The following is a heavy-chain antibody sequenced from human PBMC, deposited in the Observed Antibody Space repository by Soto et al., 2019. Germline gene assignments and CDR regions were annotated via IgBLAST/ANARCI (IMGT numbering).Heavy chain of an antibody. V-gene: IGHV4-59*08. CDR1: GGSISSYY. CDR2: IYYSGST. CDR3: ARQSLTIFGVVTYYMDV. D-gene: IGHD3-3*01. Sequence: SETLSLTCTVSGGSISSYYWSWIRQPPGKGLEWIGYIYYSGSTNYNPSLKSRVTISVDTSKNQFSLKLSSVTAADTAVYYCARQSLTIFGVVTYYMDVWGKGTTVTVSS. J-gene: IGHJ6*03.